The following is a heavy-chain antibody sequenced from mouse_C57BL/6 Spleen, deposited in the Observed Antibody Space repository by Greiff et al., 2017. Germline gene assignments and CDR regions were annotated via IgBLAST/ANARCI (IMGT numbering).Heavy chain of an antibody. CDR3: ARPILDWYFDV. CDR1: GFTFSDYG. V-gene: IGHV5-17*01. D-gene: IGHD2-12*01. Sequence: EVKLMESGGGLVKPGGSLKLSCAASGFTFSDYGMHWVRQAPEKGLEWVAYISSGSSTIYYADTVKGRFTISRDNAKNTLFLQMTSLRSEDTAMYYCARPILDWYFDVWGTGTTVTVSS. J-gene: IGHJ1*03. CDR2: ISSGSSTI.